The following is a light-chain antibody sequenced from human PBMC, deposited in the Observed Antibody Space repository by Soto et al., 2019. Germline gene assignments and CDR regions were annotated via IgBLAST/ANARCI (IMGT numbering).Light chain of an antibody. CDR3: QQYNNWPYT. V-gene: IGKV3-15*01. Sequence: EIVMTQSPATLSVSSGERATLSCRASQSVSSNLAWYQQKPGQAPRLLIYNASTRATGIPARFSGSGSGTEFTLTISSLQSEDFAIYYCQQYNNWPYTFGQGTTLEIK. CDR1: QSVSSN. CDR2: NAS. J-gene: IGKJ2*01.